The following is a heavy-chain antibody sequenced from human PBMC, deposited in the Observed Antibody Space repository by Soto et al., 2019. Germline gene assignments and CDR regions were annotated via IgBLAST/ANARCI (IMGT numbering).Heavy chain of an antibody. D-gene: IGHD2-8*01. V-gene: IGHV1-18*01. CDR3: ARDPYNVLMVNAPNLYGMDV. CDR2: ISTYNGNT. J-gene: IGHJ6*02. Sequence: ASVKVSCKASGYTFTTYDISWVRQAPGQGLEWMGRISTYNGNTNYPQSLQGRLTMTTDTSTTTAYMELRSLRSDDTAVYYCARDPYNVLMVNAPNLYGMDVWGQGTLVTVSS. CDR1: GYTFTTYD.